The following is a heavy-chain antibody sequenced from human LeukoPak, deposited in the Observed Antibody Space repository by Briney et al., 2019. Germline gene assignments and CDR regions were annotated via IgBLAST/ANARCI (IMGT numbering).Heavy chain of an antibody. J-gene: IGHJ3*02. CDR2: IYTSGST. CDR1: GGSISSYY. V-gene: IGHV4-4*09. CDR3: ARYYRGDAFDI. D-gene: IGHD3-10*01. Sequence: SETLSLTCTVSGGSISSYYWSWLRQPPGKGLEWIGYIYTSGSTNYNPSLKSRVTISVDTSKNQFSLKLSSVTAADTAVYYCARYYRGDAFDIWGQGTMVTVSS.